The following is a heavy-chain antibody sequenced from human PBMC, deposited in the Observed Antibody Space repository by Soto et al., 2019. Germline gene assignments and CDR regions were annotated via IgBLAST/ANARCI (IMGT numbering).Heavy chain of an antibody. CDR2: ISNDGRKK. D-gene: IGHD2-2*01. CDR3: AKDDSDVKGGSDVVGSGPVGDY. V-gene: IGHV3-30*18. CDR1: GFTFNNYD. Sequence: QVQLVESGGGVVQPGGSLRLSCAASGFTFNNYDIHWVRQAPGKGLEWVAFISNDGRKKYYAESVKGRYTISRDNSKNTLYLQMDSLRPEDTALYHCAKDDSDVKGGSDVVGSGPVGDYWGQGTLVAVSS. J-gene: IGHJ4*02.